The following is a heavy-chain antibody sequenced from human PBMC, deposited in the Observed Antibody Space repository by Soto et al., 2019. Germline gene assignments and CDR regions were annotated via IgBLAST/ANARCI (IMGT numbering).Heavy chain of an antibody. J-gene: IGHJ3*02. Sequence: GGSLRLSCAASGFTFSSYWMHWVRQAPGKGLVWVSRINSDGSSTSYADSVKGRFTISRDNAKNTLYLQMNSLRAEDTAVYYCARDRRAEYYYDVEEAFDIWGQGTMVTVSS. D-gene: IGHD3-22*01. CDR3: ARDRRAEYYYDVEEAFDI. CDR2: INSDGSST. V-gene: IGHV3-74*01. CDR1: GFTFSSYW.